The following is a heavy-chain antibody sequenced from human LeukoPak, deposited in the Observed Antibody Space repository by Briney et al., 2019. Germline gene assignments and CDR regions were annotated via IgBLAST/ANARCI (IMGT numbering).Heavy chain of an antibody. Sequence: GRSLRLSCAASGFTFSSYGMHWVRQAPGKGLEWVAVISYDGSNKYYADSVKGRFTISRDNSKNTLYLQMNSLRAEDTAVYYCAKDNSGSYWDYFDYWGQGTLVTVSS. V-gene: IGHV3-30*18. CDR3: AKDNSGSYWDYFDY. J-gene: IGHJ4*02. D-gene: IGHD1-26*01. CDR1: GFTFSSYG. CDR2: ISYDGSNK.